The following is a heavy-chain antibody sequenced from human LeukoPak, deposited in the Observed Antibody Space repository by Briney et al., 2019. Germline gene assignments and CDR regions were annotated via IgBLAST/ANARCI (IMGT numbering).Heavy chain of an antibody. D-gene: IGHD6-6*01. CDR3: ARVPLYSSSYYFDY. J-gene: IGHJ4*02. V-gene: IGHV3-21*01. CDR1: GFTFSDYY. CDR2: ISSSSSYI. Sequence: GGSLRLSCAASGFTFSDYYMNWVRQAPGKGREWVSSISSSSSYIYYADSVKGRFTISRDNAKNSLYLQMNSLRAEDTAVYYCARVPLYSSSYYFDYWGQGTLVTVSS.